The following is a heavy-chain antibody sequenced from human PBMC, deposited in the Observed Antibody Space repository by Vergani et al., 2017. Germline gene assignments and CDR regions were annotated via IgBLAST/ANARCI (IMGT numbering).Heavy chain of an antibody. CDR3: ARVMGERGRSSSWYPAEYFQH. J-gene: IGHJ1*01. D-gene: IGHD6-13*01. V-gene: IGHV1-2*02. CDR1: GYTFTGYY. Sequence: QVQLVQSGAEVKKPGASVKVSCKASGYTFTGYYMHWVRQASGQGLEWMGWINPNSGGTNYAQKFQGRVTMTRDTSISTAYMELSRLRSDDTAVYYCARVMGERGRSSSWYPAEYFQHWGQGTLVTVSS. CDR2: INPNSGGT.